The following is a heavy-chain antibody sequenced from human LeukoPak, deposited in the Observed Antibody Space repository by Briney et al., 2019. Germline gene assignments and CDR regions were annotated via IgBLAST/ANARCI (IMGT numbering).Heavy chain of an antibody. D-gene: IGHD3-3*01. CDR2: IIPILGIA. V-gene: IGHV1-69*04. Sequence: GSSVKVSCKASGGTFSSYAISWVRQAPGQGLEWMGRIIPILGIANYAQKFQGRVTITADKSTSTAYMELSSLRSEDTAVYYCARLTYYDFWSGFLPDYWGQGTLVTVSS. CDR3: ARLTYYDFWSGFLPDY. J-gene: IGHJ4*02. CDR1: GGTFSSYA.